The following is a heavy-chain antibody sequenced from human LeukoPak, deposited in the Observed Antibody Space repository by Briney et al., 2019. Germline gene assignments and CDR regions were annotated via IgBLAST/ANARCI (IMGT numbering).Heavy chain of an antibody. CDR3: ARIYCTNGVCRYYHGL. D-gene: IGHD2-8*01. Sequence: ASVNVSCKASGYTFTSYGISWVRQAPGQGLEWMGWISAYNGNTNYAQKLQGRVTMTTDTSTSTAYMELRSLRSDDTAVYYCARIYCTNGVCRYYHGLWGQGTQVTVSS. V-gene: IGHV1-18*01. CDR1: GYTFTSYG. J-gene: IGHJ4*02. CDR2: ISAYNGNT.